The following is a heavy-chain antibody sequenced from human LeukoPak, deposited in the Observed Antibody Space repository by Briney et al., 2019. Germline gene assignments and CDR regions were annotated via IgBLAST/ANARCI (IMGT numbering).Heavy chain of an antibody. J-gene: IGHJ4*02. D-gene: IGHD2-8*01. CDR1: GFTFSSYS. CDR2: ISSSSSTI. Sequence: GGSLRLSCAASGFTFSSYSMNWVRQAPGKGLEWVSYISSSSSTIYYADSVRGRFTISRDNAKMSLFLQMDSLRAEDTAVYYCARSNGLRYFDRWGQGTLVSVSS. V-gene: IGHV3-48*04. CDR3: ARSNGLRYFDR.